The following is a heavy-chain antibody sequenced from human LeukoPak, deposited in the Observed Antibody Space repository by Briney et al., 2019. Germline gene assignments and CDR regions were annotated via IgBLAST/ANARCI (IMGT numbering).Heavy chain of an antibody. CDR2: IYPSESP. Sequence: SETLSLTCTVSGVSINDYYWTWIRQPAGKGLEWIGQIYPSESPKYNPSLESRVTMSVDTSKNQFSLKLSSVTAADTAVYYCARRGGPGYGYIVDTAMVPPSGNDYWGQGTLVTVSS. D-gene: IGHD5-18*01. J-gene: IGHJ4*02. V-gene: IGHV4-4*07. CDR1: GVSINDYY. CDR3: ARRGGPGYGYIVDTAMVPPSGNDY.